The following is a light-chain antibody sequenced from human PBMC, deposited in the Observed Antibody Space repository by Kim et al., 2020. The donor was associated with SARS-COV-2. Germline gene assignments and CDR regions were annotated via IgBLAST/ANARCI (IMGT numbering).Light chain of an antibody. CDR1: QTLSNNY. J-gene: IGKJ2*01. Sequence: SVSPGERVALSGRASQTLSNNYAAWYQQKPGQAPRLLIYGVSARAPGIPDRFSGSGSGTDFNLTISSLEPEDFAVYYCQKYDGSLLFGQGTKLEI. CDR3: QKYDGSLL. CDR2: GVS. V-gene: IGKV3-20*01.